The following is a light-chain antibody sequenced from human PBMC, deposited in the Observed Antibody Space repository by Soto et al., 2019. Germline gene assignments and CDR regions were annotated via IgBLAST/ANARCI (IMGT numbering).Light chain of an antibody. V-gene: IGLV2-11*01. J-gene: IGLJ1*01. CDR2: DVN. Sequence: QSALTQPRSVSGSPGQSVTISCTGTSSDVGGFNSVSWYQQHPGKAPKLMIYDVNKRPSGVPDRFSGSKSGSTASLTISGLQAEDEADYYCCSYAGNYSYAFATGTKVTVL. CDR1: SSDVGGFNS. CDR3: CSYAGNYSYA.